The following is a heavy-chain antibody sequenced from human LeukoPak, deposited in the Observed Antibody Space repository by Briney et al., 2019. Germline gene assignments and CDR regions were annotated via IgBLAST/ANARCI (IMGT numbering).Heavy chain of an antibody. D-gene: IGHD3-3*01. CDR3: ARIYDFWSFYFDY. CDR2: IYHSGST. Sequence: SETLSLTCTVSGYSISSGYYWGWIRQPPGKGLEWIGSIYHSGSTYYNPSLKSRVTISVDTSKNQFSLKLSSVTAADTAVYYCARIYDFWSFYFDYWGQGTLVTVSS. V-gene: IGHV4-38-2*02. CDR1: GYSISSGYY. J-gene: IGHJ4*02.